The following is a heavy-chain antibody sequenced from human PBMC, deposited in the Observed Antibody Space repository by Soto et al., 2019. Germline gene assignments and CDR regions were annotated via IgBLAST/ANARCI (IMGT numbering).Heavy chain of an antibody. Sequence: QVQLVQSGAEVKKPGASVKVSCKASGYTFTSYYMQWVRQAPGQGLEWRGIINPSGGSTSYAQKCTGSVTMTRDSATSTVYVELSSRRSEDTTVYYCARGYSSSWYPPYYYYYDMDVWGKGTTVTVS. J-gene: IGHJ6*03. D-gene: IGHD6-13*01. V-gene: IGHV1-46*03. CDR2: INPSGGST. CDR3: ARGYSSSWYPPYYYYYDMDV. CDR1: GYTFTSYY.